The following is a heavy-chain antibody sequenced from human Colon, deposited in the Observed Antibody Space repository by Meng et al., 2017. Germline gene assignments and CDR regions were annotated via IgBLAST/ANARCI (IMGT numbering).Heavy chain of an antibody. D-gene: IGHD1-26*01. Sequence: QVQLQESGPGLVRPSATLALICSVSGGSVSSTGYQWSWIRQPPGKGLEWIGYASTNYNPSLKSRVTISVDTSKNQFSLRLTSVTAADTAVYYCARDHMGSLDYWGQGILVTVSS. CDR3: ARDHMGSLDY. CDR2: AST. V-gene: IGHV4-61*08. J-gene: IGHJ4*02. CDR1: GGSVSSTGYQ.